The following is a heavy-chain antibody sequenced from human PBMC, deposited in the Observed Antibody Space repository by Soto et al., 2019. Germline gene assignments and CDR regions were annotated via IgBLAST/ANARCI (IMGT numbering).Heavy chain of an antibody. V-gene: IGHV4-59*10. J-gene: IGHJ5*02. Sequence: SETLSLTCAVYGGSFSAYYWSWIRQPAGEGLEWIGRIYSSGSTNYKSSLNSRVTMSVDTSKNQFSLRLSSVTAADTAVYYCAREYSYHFDPWGQGTLVTVSS. CDR1: GGSFSAYY. D-gene: IGHD3-3*01. CDR3: AREYSYHFDP. CDR2: IYSSGST.